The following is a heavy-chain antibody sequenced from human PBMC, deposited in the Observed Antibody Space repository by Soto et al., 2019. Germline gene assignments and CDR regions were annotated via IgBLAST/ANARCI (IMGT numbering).Heavy chain of an antibody. CDR2: ISASNGNT. D-gene: IGHD1-26*01. J-gene: IGHJ4*02. Sequence: GASVKVSCKTSGYTFTSYGINWVRQAPGQGLEWMGWISASNGNTNFAQKLQGSVTMTTDRSTSTAYVELRSLRFDDTAVYYCARDVNSGVRRASDYWGQGTLVTVSS. V-gene: IGHV1-18*01. CDR3: ARDVNSGVRRASDY. CDR1: GYTFTSYG.